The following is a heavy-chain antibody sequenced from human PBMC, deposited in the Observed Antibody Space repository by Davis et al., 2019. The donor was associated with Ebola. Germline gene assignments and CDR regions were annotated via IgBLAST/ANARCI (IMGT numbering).Heavy chain of an antibody. V-gene: IGHV3-23*01. CDR1: GFTFRIYA. CDR2: ISGSGGST. D-gene: IGHD5-18*01. J-gene: IGHJ4*02. CDR3: ARQSGYSYGYFDY. Sequence: PGGSLRLSCAASGFTFRIYAMTWVRQAPGKGLEWVSGISGSGGSTQYADSVKGRFTISRDNSKNTLYLQMNSLRAEDTAVYYCARQSGYSYGYFDYWGQGTLVTVSS.